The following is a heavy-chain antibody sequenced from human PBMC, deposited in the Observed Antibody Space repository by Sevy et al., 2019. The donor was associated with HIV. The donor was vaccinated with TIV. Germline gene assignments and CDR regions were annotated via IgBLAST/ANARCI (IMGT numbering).Heavy chain of an antibody. CDR1: GFTFGDCA. J-gene: IGHJ4*02. Sequence: GGSPRLSCTSSGFTFGDCAMSWFRQAPGKGLEWVAFIRRNSHEPYGGTTEYAASVKGRFTISRDDSKDIAYLQMNSLKTEDTAVYYCTRALATADTPEYYFDYWGQGILVTVSS. CDR3: TRALATADTPEYYFDY. CDR2: IRRNSHEPYGGTT. V-gene: IGHV3-49*03. D-gene: IGHD5-12*01.